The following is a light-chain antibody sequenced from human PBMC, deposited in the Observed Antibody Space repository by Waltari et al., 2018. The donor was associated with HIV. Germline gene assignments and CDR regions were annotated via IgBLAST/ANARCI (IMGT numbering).Light chain of an antibody. V-gene: IGLV2-14*03. CDR3: SSYTSSSTRV. J-gene: IGLJ2*01. CDR1: SSDFYDFNY. CDR2: DVS. Sequence: QSALTQPASVSGSPGQSITISCTGASSDFYDFNYVSWYQQHPGKAPKLMIYDVSNRPSGVSKRCSGSKSGKTASLTISGLQPEDEADYYCSSYTSSSTRVFGGGTKLTVL.